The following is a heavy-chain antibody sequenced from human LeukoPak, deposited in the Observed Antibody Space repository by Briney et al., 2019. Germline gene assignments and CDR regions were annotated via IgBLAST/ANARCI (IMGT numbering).Heavy chain of an antibody. V-gene: IGHV5-51*01. CDR2: IYPGDSDT. CDR1: GYSFTSYW. J-gene: IGHJ3*02. Sequence: GESLKISCKGSGYSFTSYWIGWVRQMPGKGLEWMGIIYPGDSDTRYSPSFQGQVTISADKSISTAYLPWSSLKASDTAMYYCARLLEYCRGGSCYSVFVFDIWGKGIMATVSS. CDR3: ARLLEYCRGGSCYSVFVFDI. D-gene: IGHD2-15*01.